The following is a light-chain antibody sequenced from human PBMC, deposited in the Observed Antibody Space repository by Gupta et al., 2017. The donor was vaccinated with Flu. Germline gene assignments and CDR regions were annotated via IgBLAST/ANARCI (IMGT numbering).Light chain of an antibody. CDR3: TSRDSSGDRWV. CDR2: GND. V-gene: IGLV3-19*01. J-gene: IGLJ3*02. Sequence: SSALSHDPAVSVALGQTVRITCQGDNLRSYYASWYQQRPGLGPVLVMYGNDHRPPGIADRFSGSSSGTTASLTITGAQAEDEADYYCTSRDSSGDRWVFGPGTKLTVL. CDR1: NLRSYY.